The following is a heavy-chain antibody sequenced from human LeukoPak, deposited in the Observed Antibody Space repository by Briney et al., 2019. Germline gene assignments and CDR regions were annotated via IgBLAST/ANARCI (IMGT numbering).Heavy chain of an antibody. CDR1: GFTFSSYG. D-gene: IGHD3-22*01. Sequence: GGSLRLSCAASGFTFSSYGMHWVRQAPGKGLEWVAFIRYGGSNKYYADSVKGRFTISRDNSKNTLYLQMNSLRAEDTAVYYCATAGDSSGYYYGRWGQGTLVTVSS. CDR2: IRYGGSNK. CDR3: ATAGDSSGYYYGR. J-gene: IGHJ4*02. V-gene: IGHV3-30*02.